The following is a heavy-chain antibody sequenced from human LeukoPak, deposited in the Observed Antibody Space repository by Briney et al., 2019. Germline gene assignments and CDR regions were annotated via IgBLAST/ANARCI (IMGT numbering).Heavy chain of an antibody. V-gene: IGHV1-18*01. CDR3: ATSSSGWYEGDY. CDR2: ISAYNGNT. J-gene: IGHJ4*02. CDR1: GYTFTSYG. Sequence: VKVSCKASGYTFTSYGISWVRQAPGQGLEWMGWISAYNGNTNYAQKLQGRVTMTTDTSTSSAYMELRSLRSDDTAVYYCATSSSGWYEGDYWGQGTLVTVSS. D-gene: IGHD6-19*01.